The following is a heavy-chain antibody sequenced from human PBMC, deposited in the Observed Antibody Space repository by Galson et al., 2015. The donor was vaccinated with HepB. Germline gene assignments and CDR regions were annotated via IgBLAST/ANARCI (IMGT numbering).Heavy chain of an antibody. Sequence: ETLSLTCIVSGGSISNYYWSWIRQPPGKGLEWIGYVRYTGNTEYNPFLNRPVTISVDTSENQVSLTMRSVTAADTAVYFCARHPGPGNDGYAFDNWGQGVLVTVSS. CDR2: VRYTGNT. CDR1: GGSISNYY. D-gene: IGHD2-21*02. CDR3: ARHPGPGNDGYAFDN. V-gene: IGHV4-59*08. J-gene: IGHJ4*02.